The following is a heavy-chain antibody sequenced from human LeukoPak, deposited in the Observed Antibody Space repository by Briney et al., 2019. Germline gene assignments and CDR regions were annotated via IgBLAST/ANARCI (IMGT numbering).Heavy chain of an antibody. CDR3: ARLDTAMVNDY. CDR1: GFTFSSSS. J-gene: IGHJ4*02. V-gene: IGHV3-48*01. CDR2: ISSSSSTI. Sequence: PGGSLRLSCAASGFTFSSSSMNWVRQAPGKGLEWVSYISSSSSTIYYADSVKGRFTISRDNAKNSLYLQMNSLRAEDTAVYYCARLDTAMVNDYWGQGTLVTVSS. D-gene: IGHD5-18*01.